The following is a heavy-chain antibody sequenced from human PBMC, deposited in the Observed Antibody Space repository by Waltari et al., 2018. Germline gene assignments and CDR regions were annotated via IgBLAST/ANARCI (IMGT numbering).Heavy chain of an antibody. D-gene: IGHD2-15*01. J-gene: IGHJ4*02. CDR3: ARGKFGGAAY. CDR2: IDHSGST. Sequence: QVQLQQWGAGLLKPSETLSLTCAVYGGSFRGYYWSWSRQPPGKGLEWIGEIDHSGSTNYNPSLKSRVTISVDTSKNQFSLKLSSVTAADTAVYYCARGKFGGAAYWGQGTPVTVSS. V-gene: IGHV4-34*01. CDR1: GGSFRGYY.